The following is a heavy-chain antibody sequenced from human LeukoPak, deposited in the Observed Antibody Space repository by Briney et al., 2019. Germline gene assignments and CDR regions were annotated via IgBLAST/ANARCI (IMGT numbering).Heavy chain of an antibody. V-gene: IGHV1-24*01. CDR2: FDPEDGET. CDR1: GYTLTELS. D-gene: IGHD3-16*01. Sequence: ASVKVSCKVSGYTLTELSMHWVRQAPGKGLEWMGGFDPEDGETIYAQKFQGRVTMTEDTSTDTAYMELRSLRSEDTAVYYCATLGGLDAGGGGSGDAFDIWGQGTMVTVSS. J-gene: IGHJ3*02. CDR3: ATLGGLDAGGGGSGDAFDI.